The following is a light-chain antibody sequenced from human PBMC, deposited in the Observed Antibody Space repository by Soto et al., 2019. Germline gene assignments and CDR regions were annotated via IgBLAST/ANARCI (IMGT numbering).Light chain of an antibody. Sequence: EIVLTQSPVTLSLSPGERATLSCRASQSISTTLVWYQQKPGQAPRLLIYGASTRATGVPARFSGSGSGTEFTLTISILQSEDFAVYYCQQYNSWVTFGGGTKVEIK. J-gene: IGKJ4*01. CDR1: QSISTT. CDR3: QQYNSWVT. CDR2: GAS. V-gene: IGKV3-15*01.